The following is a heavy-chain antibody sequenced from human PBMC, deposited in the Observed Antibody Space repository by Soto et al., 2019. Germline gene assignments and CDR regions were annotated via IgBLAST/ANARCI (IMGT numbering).Heavy chain of an antibody. V-gene: IGHV1-69*13. Sequence: ASVKVSCKASGGTFSSYAISWVRQAPGQGLEWMGGIIPIFGTANYAQKFQGRVTITADESTSTAYMELSSLRSEDTAVYYCASPAKLGIAAAGPQNSFDYWGQGTLVTVSS. CDR2: IIPIFGTA. CDR1: GGTFSSYA. D-gene: IGHD6-13*01. CDR3: ASPAKLGIAAAGPQNSFDY. J-gene: IGHJ4*02.